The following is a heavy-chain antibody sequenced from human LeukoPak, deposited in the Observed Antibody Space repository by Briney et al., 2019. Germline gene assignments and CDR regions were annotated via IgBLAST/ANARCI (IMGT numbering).Heavy chain of an antibody. CDR2: ISAGSSNT. J-gene: IGHJ4*02. D-gene: IGHD1-26*01. Sequence: GGSPRLSCSASGFIFDSYGMNWVRQAPGSGLQWVAYISAGSSNTFYADSVKGRFTISRDDADNFLHLQMNSLSAEDTAVYYCARSAVQANTPFYFDFWGQGALVTVSS. CDR3: ARSAVQANTPFYFDF. V-gene: IGHV3-48*01. CDR1: GFIFDSYG.